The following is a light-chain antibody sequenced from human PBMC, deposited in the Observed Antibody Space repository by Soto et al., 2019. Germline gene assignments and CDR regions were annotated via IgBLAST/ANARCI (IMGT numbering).Light chain of an antibody. J-gene: IGKJ1*01. CDR1: QSVSSNY. CDR2: DAS. CDR3: QHYGRSPPSWT. V-gene: IGKV3-20*01. Sequence: EIVLTQSPGTLSLSPGERATLSCRAGQSVSSNYLAWYQQKPGQPPRLLISDASSRATGIPDRLSGSGSGKDFTLTISGLEPEDFAVYYCQHYGRSPPSWTFGQGTKVEIK.